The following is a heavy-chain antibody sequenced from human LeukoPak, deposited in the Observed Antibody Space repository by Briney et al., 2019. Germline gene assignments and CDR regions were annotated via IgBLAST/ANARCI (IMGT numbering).Heavy chain of an antibody. CDR3: ARGRVRGFGPHYFDY. V-gene: IGHV1-2*02. CDR2: INPNSGGT. Sequence: GASVKVSCKASGYTFTGYYMHWVRQAPGQGLEWMGWINPNSGGTNYAQKFQGRVTMTRDTSNSTAYMELSRLRSDDTAVYYCARGRVRGFGPHYFDYWGQGTLVTVSS. CDR1: GYTFTGYY. J-gene: IGHJ4*02. D-gene: IGHD3-10*01.